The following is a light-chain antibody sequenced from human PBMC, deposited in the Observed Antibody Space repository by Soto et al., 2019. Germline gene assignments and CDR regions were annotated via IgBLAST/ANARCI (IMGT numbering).Light chain of an antibody. Sequence: EVVVTQSPGTLSLSPGERATLSCRASPGTDANYLAWYQQKPGQAPRLLIYGASSRATGIPDRFSGSGSRTDFTLTISRLEPEDFAVYYCQQRSNWPYTFGQGTKVEIK. CDR1: PGTDANY. V-gene: IGKV3D-20*02. CDR2: GAS. J-gene: IGKJ2*01. CDR3: QQRSNWPYT.